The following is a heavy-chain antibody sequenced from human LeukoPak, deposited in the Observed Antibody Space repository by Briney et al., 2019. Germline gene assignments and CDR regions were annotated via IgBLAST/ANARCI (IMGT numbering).Heavy chain of an antibody. V-gene: IGHV3-11*03. CDR2: ISNVENYI. CDR1: GFTVSSNY. D-gene: IGHD2/OR15-2a*01. CDR3: ARISNIGVQDF. J-gene: IGHJ4*02. Sequence: PGGSLRLSCAASGFTVSSNYMSWVRQAPGKGLEWISYISNVENYIQYADSVRGRFTISRDNARNSLFLQINSLRVEDTAIYYCARISNIGVQDFWGQGTLVTVSS.